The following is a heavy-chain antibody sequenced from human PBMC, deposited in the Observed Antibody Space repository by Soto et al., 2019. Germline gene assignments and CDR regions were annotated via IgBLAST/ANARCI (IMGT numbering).Heavy chain of an antibody. V-gene: IGHV1-2*02. CDR3: AGGGGVGVAGSAAFDM. CDR1: GYPVTAYY. D-gene: IGHD3-3*01. J-gene: IGHJ3*02. CDR2: INPATGAA. Sequence: QLHLVQSGAVVKKPGASVTVSCSASGYPVTAYYMHWVRQAPGRGLEWMGGINPATGAAKYTQTFQGRGTMTRDTSTSTGFMELGGLTSGDTAVFYWAGGGGVGVAGSAAFDMWGQGTLVTVSS.